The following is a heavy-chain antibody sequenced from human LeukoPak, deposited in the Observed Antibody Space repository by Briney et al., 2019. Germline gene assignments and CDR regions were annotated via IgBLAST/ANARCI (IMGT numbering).Heavy chain of an antibody. CDR1: GFPFSSYG. Sequence: GGSLRLSCAASGFPFSSYGMHWVRQAPGKGLEWVAVLSYDGSNEYYADSVKGRFTISRDNSENTLYLQMNTLRVEDTAVYYCARGGRGAVTIAGPLGGYYYYGLDVWGQGTTVTVSS. J-gene: IGHJ6*02. CDR2: LSYDGSNE. D-gene: IGHD4-11*01. V-gene: IGHV3-30*03. CDR3: ARGGRGAVTIAGPLGGYYYYGLDV.